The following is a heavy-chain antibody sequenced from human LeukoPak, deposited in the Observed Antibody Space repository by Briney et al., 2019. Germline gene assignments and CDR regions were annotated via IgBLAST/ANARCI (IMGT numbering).Heavy chain of an antibody. Sequence: PGGSLRLSCAASGFTFNTYAMHWVRQAPGKGLEWVAVISYDGSNKKYRDSVKGRFTISRDNSKNTLYLQMNNLRPEDTAVYNCARGLFTGGTYFGFWGQGTLVTVSS. CDR3: ARGLFTGGTYFGF. J-gene: IGHJ4*02. CDR1: GFTFNTYA. CDR2: ISYDGSNK. V-gene: IGHV3-30-3*01. D-gene: IGHD1-26*01.